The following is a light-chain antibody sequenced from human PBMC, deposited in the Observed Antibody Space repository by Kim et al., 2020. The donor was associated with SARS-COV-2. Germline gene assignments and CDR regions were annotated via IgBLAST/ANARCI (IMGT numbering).Light chain of an antibody. Sequence: PGQSVTISCSGTNSNIGNNFVSWYQQVPGTAPKLLIYANEKRSSGIPDRFSGSKSGTSATLVITGLQTGDEAEYYCGTWDSSLTGVFGGGTQLTVL. J-gene: IGLJ7*01. CDR1: NSNIGNNF. CDR3: GTWDSSLTGV. CDR2: ANE. V-gene: IGLV1-51*01.